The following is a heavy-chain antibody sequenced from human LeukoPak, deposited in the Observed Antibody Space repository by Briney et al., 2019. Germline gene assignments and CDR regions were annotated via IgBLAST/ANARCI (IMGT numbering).Heavy chain of an antibody. J-gene: IGHJ4*02. CDR1: GFTFSSYA. Sequence: GRSLRLSCAASGFTFSSYAMHWVRQAPGKGLEWVAVISYDGSNKYYADSVKGRFTISRDNSKNTLYLQMNSLRAEDTAVYYCARDGSGWSSDYWGQGTLVTVSS. V-gene: IGHV3-30-3*01. CDR2: ISYDGSNK. CDR3: ARDGSGWSSDY. D-gene: IGHD6-19*01.